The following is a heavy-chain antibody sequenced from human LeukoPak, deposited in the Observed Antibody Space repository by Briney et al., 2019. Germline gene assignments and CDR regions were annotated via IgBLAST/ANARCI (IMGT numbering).Heavy chain of an antibody. CDR1: GFTFSSYS. D-gene: IGHD6-19*01. CDR3: ARGDRYSSGWYYFDY. V-gene: IGHV3-48*02. J-gene: IGHJ4*02. Sequence: PGGSLRLSCAASGFTFSSYSMNWVRQAPGKGLEWVSYISSSSSTIYYADSVKGRFTISRDNAKNSLYLQMNSLRDEDTAVYYCARGDRYSSGWYYFDYWGQRTLVTVSS. CDR2: ISSSSSTI.